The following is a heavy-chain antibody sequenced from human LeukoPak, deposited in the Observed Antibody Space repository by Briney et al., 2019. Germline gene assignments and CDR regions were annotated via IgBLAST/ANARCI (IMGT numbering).Heavy chain of an antibody. CDR3: ARDQGSVGATYGDAFDI. J-gene: IGHJ3*02. Sequence: ASVKVSCKASGYTFTGYYMHWVRQAPGQGLEWMGWINPNSGGTNYAQKFQGRVTMTRDTSISTAYMELSRLRSDDTAVYYCARDQGSVGATYGDAFDIWGQGTMVTVSS. D-gene: IGHD1-26*01. CDR1: GYTFTGYY. CDR2: INPNSGGT. V-gene: IGHV1-2*02.